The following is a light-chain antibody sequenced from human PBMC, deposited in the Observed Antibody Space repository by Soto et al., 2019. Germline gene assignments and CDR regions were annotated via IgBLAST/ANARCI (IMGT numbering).Light chain of an antibody. J-gene: IGKJ1*01. CDR3: QQYDTSPWT. CDR2: KVS. CDR1: HNINTW. V-gene: IGKV1-5*03. Sequence: DIQMTQFPSTLSASVGDRVTITCRASHNINTWLAWYQQKPGKAPKLLIYKVSTLQGGVPSRFSGGASGTEFTLTINFLQPDDFAIYYCQQYDTSPWTFGQGTKVEVK.